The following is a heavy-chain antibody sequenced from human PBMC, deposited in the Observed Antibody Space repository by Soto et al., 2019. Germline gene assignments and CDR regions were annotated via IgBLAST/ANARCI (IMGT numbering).Heavy chain of an antibody. CDR1: GGSISSYY. D-gene: IGHD3-3*01. CDR3: ARDADYDFSYGMDV. V-gene: IGHV4-59*12. CDR2: IYHSGST. Sequence: PSETLSLTCTVSGGSISSYYWSWIRQPPGKGLEWIGYIYHSGSTYYNPSLKSRVTISVDTSKNQFSLKLSSVTAADTAVYYCARDADYDFSYGMDVWGQGTTVTVSS. J-gene: IGHJ6*02.